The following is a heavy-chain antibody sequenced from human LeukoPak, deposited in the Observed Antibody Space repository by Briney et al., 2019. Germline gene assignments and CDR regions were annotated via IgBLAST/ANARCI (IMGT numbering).Heavy chain of an antibody. Sequence: GGSLSLSCAASGFTFSNYAMNWVRQAPGKGLEWVSSISGSGDDPSYADSVKGRFTISRDNSRNTLYLQMNSLRAEDTAVYYCAKQFVDIWGQGTLVTVSS. CDR1: GFTFSNYA. CDR3: AKQFVDI. V-gene: IGHV3-23*01. D-gene: IGHD5-24*01. J-gene: IGHJ5*02. CDR2: ISGSGDDP.